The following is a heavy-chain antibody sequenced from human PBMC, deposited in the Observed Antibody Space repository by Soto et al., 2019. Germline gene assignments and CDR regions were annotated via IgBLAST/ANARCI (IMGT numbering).Heavy chain of an antibody. J-gene: IGHJ6*02. CDR3: ARDLWLSLRFLEWSSRYYYYGMDV. CDR1: GYTFTSYY. Sequence: ASVKVSCKASGYTFTSYYMHWVRQAPGQGLEWMGIINPSGGSTSYAQKFQGRVTMTRDTSTSTVYMELSSLRSEDTAVYYCARDLWLSLRFLEWSSRYYYYGMDVWGQGTTVTVSS. V-gene: IGHV1-46*01. CDR2: INPSGGST. D-gene: IGHD3-3*01.